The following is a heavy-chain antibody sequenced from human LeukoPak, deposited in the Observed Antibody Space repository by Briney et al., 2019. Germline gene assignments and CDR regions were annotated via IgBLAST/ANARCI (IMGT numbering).Heavy chain of an antibody. CDR1: GFTFSTSW. D-gene: IGHD4-17*01. CDR3: ARYPDYGDYHDAFDI. V-gene: IGHV3-7*01. Sequence: PGGSLRLSCAASGFTFSTSWMSWVRQAPGKGLEWVANIKHDASETNYVDSVKGRFTISRDNAKNSLYLQMNSLRAEDTAVYYCARYPDYGDYHDAFDIWGQGTMVTVSS. CDR2: IKHDASET. J-gene: IGHJ3*02.